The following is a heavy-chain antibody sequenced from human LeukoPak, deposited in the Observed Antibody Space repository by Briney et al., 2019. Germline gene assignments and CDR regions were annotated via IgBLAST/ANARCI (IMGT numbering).Heavy chain of an antibody. CDR3: AKGTTHYYDSSGPDAFDI. D-gene: IGHD3-22*01. CDR2: ISYDGSNK. Sequence: GGSLRLSCAASGFTFSSYGMHWVRQAPGKGLEWVAVISYDGSNKYYADSVKGRFTISRDNSKNTLYLQMNSLRAEDTAVYYCAKGTTHYYDSSGPDAFDIWGQGTLVIVSS. V-gene: IGHV3-30*18. J-gene: IGHJ3*02. CDR1: GFTFSSYG.